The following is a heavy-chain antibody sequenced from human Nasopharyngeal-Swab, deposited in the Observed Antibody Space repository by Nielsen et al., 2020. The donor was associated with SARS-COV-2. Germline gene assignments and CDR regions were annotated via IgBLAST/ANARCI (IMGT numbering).Heavy chain of an antibody. J-gene: IGHJ5*02. V-gene: IGHV1-8*01. CDR2: MNPNSGNT. CDR1: GYTFTSYD. CDR3: ARGSSRESSSSWGFSFDP. Sequence: SVKVSCKASGYTFTSYDINWVRQATGQGLEWMGWMNPNSGNTGYAQKFQGRVTMTRNTSISTAYMELSSLRSEDTAVYYCARGSSRESSSSWGFSFDPWGQGTLVTVSS. D-gene: IGHD6-13*01.